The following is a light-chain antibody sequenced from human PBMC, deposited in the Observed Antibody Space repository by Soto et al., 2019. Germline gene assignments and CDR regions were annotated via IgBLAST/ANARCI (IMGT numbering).Light chain of an antibody. CDR1: QTISNNF. CDR2: GAS. CDR3: QQYSSLPRT. J-gene: IGKJ1*01. V-gene: IGKV3-20*01. Sequence: EIVLTQSPGTMSLSPGERATPSCGASQTISNNFLAWYQQKVGQAPRLLIWGASHRASGTPDRFIGSGSGADFTLTISRLEPEDFAVYYCQQYSSLPRTFGQGTKVDIK.